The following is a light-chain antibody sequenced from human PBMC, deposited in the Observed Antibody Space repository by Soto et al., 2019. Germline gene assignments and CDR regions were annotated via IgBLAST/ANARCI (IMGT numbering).Light chain of an antibody. J-gene: IGLJ3*02. V-gene: IGLV2-14*03. CDR2: DVS. CDR3: CSVSSTNTLL. CDR1: SSDIGGYNF. Sequence: QSALTQPASVSGSPGQSITISCTGTSSDIGGYNFVSWYQHHPGRAPKLIIYDVSMRPSGASNRFSGSKSGNTASLTISGLQAEDEAHYYCCSVSSTNTLLFGGGTKLTVL.